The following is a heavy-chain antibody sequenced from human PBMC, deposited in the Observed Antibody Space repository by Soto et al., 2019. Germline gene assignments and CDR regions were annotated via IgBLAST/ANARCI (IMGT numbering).Heavy chain of an antibody. Sequence: QVPLQESGPGVVKPSQTLSLTCTVSGGSISSCGYYWTWIRQHPWKGLEWVGYIYYSGSSYYNPSLKSRVTISVDTSKTQFSLKLSSVTAADTAVYYCARSGFPWCQGTLVTVSS. V-gene: IGHV4-31*03. CDR1: GGSISSCGYY. CDR3: ARSGFP. CDR2: IYYSGSS. D-gene: IGHD1-26*01. J-gene: IGHJ5*02.